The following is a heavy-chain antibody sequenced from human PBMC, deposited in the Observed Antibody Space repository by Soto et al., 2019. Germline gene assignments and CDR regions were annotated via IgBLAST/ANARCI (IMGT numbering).Heavy chain of an antibody. D-gene: IGHD2-8*01. V-gene: IGHV3-23*01. CDR1: GFTFSSYA. J-gene: IGHJ6*02. Sequence: EVQLLESGGGLVQPGGSLRLSCAASGFTFSSYAMSWVRQAPGKGLEWVSAISGSGGSTYYADSVKCRFTISRDNSKNTLYLQMNSLRAEDTAVYYCAKRRKLMVYATHTIGSYYYGMDVWGQGTTVTVSS. CDR3: AKRRKLMVYATHTIGSYYYGMDV. CDR2: ISGSGGST.